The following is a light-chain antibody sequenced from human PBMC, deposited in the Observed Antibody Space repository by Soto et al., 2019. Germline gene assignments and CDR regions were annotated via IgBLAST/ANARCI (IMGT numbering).Light chain of an antibody. CDR3: QQVKSYPWT. Sequence: DIQLTQSPSFLSASLGDRVTITCRASQGISSYLAWYQQKPGKAPKLLIYAASTLQSGVPSRFSGSGSGTEFTLTISSLQPEDFATYYCQQVKSYPWTFGQGTKVEIK. CDR2: AAS. J-gene: IGKJ1*01. V-gene: IGKV1-9*01. CDR1: QGISSY.